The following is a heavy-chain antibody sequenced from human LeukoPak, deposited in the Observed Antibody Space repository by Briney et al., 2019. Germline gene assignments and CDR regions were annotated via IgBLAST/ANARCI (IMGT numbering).Heavy chain of an antibody. Sequence: GASVKVSCKVSGYTLTELSMHWVRQAPGKGREWMGGFDPEDGETIYAQKFQGRVTMTEDTSTDTAYMELSSLRSEDTAVYYCATGLPGALRPLLGYWGQGTLVTVSS. CDR2: FDPEDGET. CDR3: ATGLPGALRPLLGY. J-gene: IGHJ4*02. CDR1: GYTLTELS. V-gene: IGHV1-24*01. D-gene: IGHD2-21*02.